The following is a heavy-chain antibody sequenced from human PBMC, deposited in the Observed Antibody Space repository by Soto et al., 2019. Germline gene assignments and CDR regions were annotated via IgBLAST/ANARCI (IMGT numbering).Heavy chain of an antibody. CDR1: GYSFTSYW. CDR2: IDPSDSYT. J-gene: IGHJ6*02. Sequence: GESLKISCKGSGYSFTSYWISWVRQMPGKGLEWMGRIDPSDSYTNYSPSFQGHVTLSADKSISTAYLQWSSLKASDTAMYYCARPITYYYGMDVWGQGTTVTVAS. V-gene: IGHV5-10-1*01. D-gene: IGHD1-20*01. CDR3: ARPITYYYGMDV.